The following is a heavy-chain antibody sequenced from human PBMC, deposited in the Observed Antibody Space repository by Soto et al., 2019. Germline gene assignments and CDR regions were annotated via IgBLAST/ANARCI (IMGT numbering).Heavy chain of an antibody. CDR3: ARSATYYYGSGSPLGSLCLHYYYYGMAV. V-gene: IGHV4-31*03. CDR1: GGSISSGGYY. J-gene: IGHJ6*02. CDR2: IYYSGST. Sequence: SETLSLTCTVSGGSISSGGYYWSWIRQHPGKGLEWIGYIYYSGSTYYNPSLKSRVTISVDTSKNQFSLKLSSVTAADTAVYYCARSATYYYGSGSPLGSLCLHYYYYGMAVWGQGTTVTVSS. D-gene: IGHD3-10*01.